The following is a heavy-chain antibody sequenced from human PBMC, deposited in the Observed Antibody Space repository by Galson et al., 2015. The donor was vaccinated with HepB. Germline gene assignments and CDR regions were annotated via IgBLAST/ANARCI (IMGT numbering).Heavy chain of an antibody. CDR2: ISSSGNTI. CDR3: ASPFRSENY. J-gene: IGHJ4*02. V-gene: IGHV3-48*03. CDR1: GFTFSSYE. D-gene: IGHD3-3*01. Sequence: SLRLSCAASGFTFSSYEMNWVRQAPGKGLEWVSYISSSGNTIYYANSVKGRFTISRDNAKKSLYLQMNSLRAEDTAVYYCASPFRSENYWGQGTLVTVSS.